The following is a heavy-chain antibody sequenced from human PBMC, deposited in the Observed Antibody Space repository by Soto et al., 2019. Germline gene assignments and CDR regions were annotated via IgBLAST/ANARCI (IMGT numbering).Heavy chain of an antibody. Sequence: PGGSLRLSSAASGFTFSSYWMHWVRQAPGKGLVWVSRIDTYGSATRYADSVKGRFTISRDNAKNTLYLQMNTLRAEGTAVYYCARVLKSSGWDNDVFDIWGQGTMVTVS. V-gene: IGHV3-74*01. CDR2: IDTYGSAT. J-gene: IGHJ3*02. D-gene: IGHD6-19*01. CDR1: GFTFSSYW. CDR3: ARVLKSSGWDNDVFDI.